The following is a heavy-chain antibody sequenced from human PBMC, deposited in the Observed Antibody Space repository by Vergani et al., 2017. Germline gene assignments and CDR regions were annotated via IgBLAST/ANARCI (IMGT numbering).Heavy chain of an antibody. V-gene: IGHV3-30*03. CDR2: ISYDGSDK. D-gene: IGHD5-12*01. J-gene: IGHJ6*03. CDR3: AREDSGYDNGYYYYYMDV. CDR1: GFTFSSYG. Sequence: QVQLVESGGGVVQPGRSLRLSCAASGFTFSSYGMHWVRQAPGKGLEWVAVISYDGSDKYYADSVKGRFTISRDNSKNSLYLQMNSLRAEDTAVYYCAREDSGYDNGYYYYYMDVWGKGTTVTVSS.